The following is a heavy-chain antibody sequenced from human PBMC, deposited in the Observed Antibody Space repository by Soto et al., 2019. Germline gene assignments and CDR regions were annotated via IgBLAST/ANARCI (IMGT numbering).Heavy chain of an antibody. CDR1: GFTFSSYA. CDR3: AKSIGQWLVGYFDY. D-gene: IGHD6-19*01. V-gene: IGHV3-23*01. CDR2: ISGSGGST. J-gene: IGHJ4*02. Sequence: PGVSLRLSCAASGFTFSSYAMSWVRQAPGKGLEWVSAISGSGGSTYYADSVKGRFTISRDNSKNTLYLQMNSLRAEDTAVYYCAKSIGQWLVGYFDYWGQGTLVTVSS.